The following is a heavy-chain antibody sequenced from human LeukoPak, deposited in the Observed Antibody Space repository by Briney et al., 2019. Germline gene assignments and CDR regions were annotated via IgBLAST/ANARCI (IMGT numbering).Heavy chain of an antibody. D-gene: IGHD2-2*01. Sequence: NPGGSLRLSCAASGFTFSDYHMSWIRQAPGKWLEWVSYISSSGDYRNYAESVKGRFTISRDNAKKSLYLQMNSLRAEDTAVYYCAGPTCSRGGYCSTNFWGQGTLVTVSS. J-gene: IGHJ4*02. V-gene: IGHV3-11*03. CDR2: ISSSGDYR. CDR1: GFTFSDYH. CDR3: AGPTCSRGGYCSTNF.